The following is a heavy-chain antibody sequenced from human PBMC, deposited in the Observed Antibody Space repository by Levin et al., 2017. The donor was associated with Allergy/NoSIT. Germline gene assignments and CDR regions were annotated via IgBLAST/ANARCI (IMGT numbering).Heavy chain of an antibody. D-gene: IGHD3-10*01. V-gene: IGHV3-33*01. J-gene: IGHJ4*02. CDR3: ARADGSGSGSYYNPYYFDF. Sequence: SGGSLRLSCATSGFTFSRYGMHWVRQAPGKGLEWVAVIWYDGSNKYYADSVKGRFTISRDNSKNMVYLQVNSLRAEDTAVYYCARADGSGSGSYYNPYYFDFWGQGTLVTVSS. CDR2: IWYDGSNK. CDR1: GFTFSRYG.